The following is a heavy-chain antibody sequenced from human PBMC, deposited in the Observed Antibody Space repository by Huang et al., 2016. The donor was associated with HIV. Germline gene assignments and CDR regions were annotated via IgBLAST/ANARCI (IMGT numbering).Heavy chain of an antibody. CDR1: GGSFSNHV. D-gene: IGHD2-2*01. Sequence: QVQLVQSGAEAKKPGSSVKVSCKASGGSFSNHVFSWVRPGPGQGLEGIGGITPIFGTTNYAQKFQGRVTMTADESTGTAYLELSSWRSEDTAVYFCARESNIVVVPHTIKFFDYWGQGTLVTVSS. V-gene: IGHV1-69*01. CDR3: ARESNIVVVPHTIKFFDY. CDR2: ITPIFGTT. J-gene: IGHJ4*02.